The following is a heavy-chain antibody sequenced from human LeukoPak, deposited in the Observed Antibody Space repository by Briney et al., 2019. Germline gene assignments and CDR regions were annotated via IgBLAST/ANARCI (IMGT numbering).Heavy chain of an antibody. V-gene: IGHV3-33*06. CDR2: IWNDGSNN. CDR3: AKDAQRGFDYSNSLDY. J-gene: IGHJ4*02. CDR1: GFTFSHYG. Sequence: PERSLRLSCAASGFTFSHYGMHWVRQAPGKGLEWVAVIWNDGSNNYYADSVKGRFTISRDNSKNTLYLQMNSLRAEDTAVYYCAKDAQRGFDYSNSLDYWGQGTLVTVSS. D-gene: IGHD4-11*01.